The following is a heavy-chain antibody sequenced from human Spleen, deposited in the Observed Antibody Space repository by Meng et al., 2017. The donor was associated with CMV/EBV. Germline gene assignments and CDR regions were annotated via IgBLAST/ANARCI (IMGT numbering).Heavy chain of an antibody. CDR2: INADGGVT. V-gene: IGHV3-74*01. Sequence: GESLKISCAASGFTFSSYAMSWVRQAPGKGLMWVSHINADGGVTTYADSVKGRFTISRDSAKNTVYLQMDSLRAEDTAVYYCVKGDNSGWNGGYFQFWGQGTLVTVSS. D-gene: IGHD5-12*01. J-gene: IGHJ4*02. CDR3: VKGDNSGWNGGYFQF. CDR1: GFTFSSYA.